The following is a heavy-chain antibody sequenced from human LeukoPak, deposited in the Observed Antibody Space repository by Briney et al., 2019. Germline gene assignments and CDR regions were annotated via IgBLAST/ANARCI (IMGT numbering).Heavy chain of an antibody. V-gene: IGHV3-48*03. CDR3: ARDFDGY. CDR1: GFTFSSYV. CDR2: INHNGKTI. J-gene: IGHJ4*02. Sequence: GGSLRLSCAASGFTFSSYVMSWVRQAPGKGLEWVSYINHNGKTIYYADSVKGRFTISRDNAKNSLYLQMNSLRAEDTAVYYCARDFDGYWGQGTLVTVSS.